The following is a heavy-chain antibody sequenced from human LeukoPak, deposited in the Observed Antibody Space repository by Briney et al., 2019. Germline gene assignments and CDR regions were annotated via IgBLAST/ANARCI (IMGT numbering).Heavy chain of an antibody. V-gene: IGHV3-21*01. CDR1: GFTFSSYS. CDR2: ISSSSYI. Sequence: GGFLRLSCAASGFTFSSYSMNWVRQAPGKGLEWVSSISSSSYIYYADSVKGRFTISRDNAKNSLYLQMNSLRAEDTAVYYCARIAAVGDYYYIDVWGKGATVTVSS. CDR3: ARIAAVGDYYYIDV. D-gene: IGHD2-15*01. J-gene: IGHJ6*03.